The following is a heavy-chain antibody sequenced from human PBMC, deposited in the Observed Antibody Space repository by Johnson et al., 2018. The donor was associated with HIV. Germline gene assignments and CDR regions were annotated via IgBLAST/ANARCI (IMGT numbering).Heavy chain of an antibody. J-gene: IGHJ3*02. CDR3: ARDGSGTPKAFDI. D-gene: IGHD3-10*01. CDR1: GFTFDDYA. Sequence: QVQLVESGGGLVQPGRSLKLSCAASGFTFDDYAMHWVRQAPGKGLEWVAVISYDGSNKYYADSVKGRFTISRDNSKNTLYLQMNSLRAEDTAVYYCARDGSGTPKAFDIWGQGTMVTVSS. V-gene: IGHV3-30-3*01. CDR2: ISYDGSNK.